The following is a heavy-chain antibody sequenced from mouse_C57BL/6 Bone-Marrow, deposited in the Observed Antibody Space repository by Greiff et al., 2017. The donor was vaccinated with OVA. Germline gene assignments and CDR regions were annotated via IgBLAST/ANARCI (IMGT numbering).Heavy chain of an antibody. J-gene: IGHJ2*01. D-gene: IGHD2-1*01. V-gene: IGHV1-26*01. CDR1: GYTFTDYY. CDR3: ARGLLHLYYFDY. Sequence: EVQLQQSGPELVKPGASVKISCKASGYTFTDYYMNWVKQSHGKSLEWIGDINPNNGGTSYNQKFKGKATLTVDKSSSTAYMELRSLTSEDSAVYYCARGLLHLYYFDYWGQGTTLTVSS. CDR2: INPNNGGT.